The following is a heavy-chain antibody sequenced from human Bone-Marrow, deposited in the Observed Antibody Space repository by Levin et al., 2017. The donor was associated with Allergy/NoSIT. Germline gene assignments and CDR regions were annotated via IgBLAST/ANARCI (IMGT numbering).Heavy chain of an antibody. D-gene: IGHD2-2*02. CDR3: ARAVEGYCTTTSCYSSRNDC. J-gene: IGHJ4*02. CDR1: GYTFTTYG. Sequence: ASVKVSCKASGYTFTTYGITWVRQAPGQGLEWMGWISSYNGNTKYAQKFQGRVTMTTDTSTTTAYMELRSLRSDDTAVYYCARAVEGYCTTTSCYSSRNDCWGQGTLVTVSS. CDR2: ISSYNGNT. V-gene: IGHV1-18*01.